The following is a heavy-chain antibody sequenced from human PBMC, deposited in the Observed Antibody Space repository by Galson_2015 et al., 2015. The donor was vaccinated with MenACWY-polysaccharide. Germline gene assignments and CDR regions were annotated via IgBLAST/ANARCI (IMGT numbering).Heavy chain of an antibody. CDR3: TRIIARKHTFVDS. D-gene: IGHD2-21*01. CDR1: PYHFSSSD. Sequence: SPKVSFKASPYHFSSSDTHSVRQASGQGLEWMGWMNPNSGNTGYAQRFQGRIAMTRDTATSTAYMELRMLRYDDTAVYYCTRIIARKHTFVDSWGQGTLVSVS. J-gene: IGHJ4*02. V-gene: IGHV1-8*01. CDR2: MNPNSGNT.